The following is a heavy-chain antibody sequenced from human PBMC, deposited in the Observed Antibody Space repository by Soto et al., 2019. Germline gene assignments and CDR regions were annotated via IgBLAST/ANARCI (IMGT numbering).Heavy chain of an antibody. D-gene: IGHD6-19*01. CDR2: ISWNSGSI. V-gene: IGHV3-9*01. CDR1: GFTFDDYA. CDR3: AKDITSYSSGWFDY. Sequence: PGGSLRLSCAASGFTFDDYAMHWVRQAPGKGLEWVSGISWNSGSIGYADAVKGRFTISRDNAKNSLYLQMNSLRAEDTALYYCAKDITSYSSGWFDYWGQGTLVTVSS. J-gene: IGHJ5*01.